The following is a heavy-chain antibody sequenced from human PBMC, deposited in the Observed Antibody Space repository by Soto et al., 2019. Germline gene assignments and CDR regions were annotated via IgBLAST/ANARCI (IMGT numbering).Heavy chain of an antibody. CDR1: GFTCSSYW. Sequence: GGSLRLSCAASGFTCSSYWMHWVRQAPGKGLVWVSRINSDGSSTSYADSVKGRFTISRDNAKNTLYLQMNSLRAEDTAVYYCASPNLDDAFDIWGQGTMVTVSS. J-gene: IGHJ3*02. CDR3: ASPNLDDAFDI. CDR2: INSDGSST. V-gene: IGHV3-74*01.